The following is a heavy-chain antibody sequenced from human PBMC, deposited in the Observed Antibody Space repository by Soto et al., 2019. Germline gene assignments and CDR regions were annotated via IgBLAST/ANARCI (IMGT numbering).Heavy chain of an antibody. J-gene: IGHJ4*02. CDR2: IYHTGIT. CDR3: ARDFGSGYDFDD. V-gene: IGHV4-61*08. Sequence: PSETLSLTCTVSGDSVSNGGYYWSWIRQPPGKGLEWIGYIYHTGITKYNPSLKSRVTMSVDTSKNQFSLNLNSVTAADTAVYDCARDFGSGYDFDDWGQGTLVTVSS. D-gene: IGHD5-12*01. CDR1: GDSVSNGGYY.